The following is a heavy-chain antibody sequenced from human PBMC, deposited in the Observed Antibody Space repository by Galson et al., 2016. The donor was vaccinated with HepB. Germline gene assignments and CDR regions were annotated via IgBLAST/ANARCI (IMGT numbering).Heavy chain of an antibody. D-gene: IGHD3-22*01. CDR2: INPDNGNT. CDR3: ARDSPYYYDSSGYYYYYYYYGMDV. Sequence: SGKVSCKASIYSFTSYGISWVRQAPGQGLEWMGWINPDNGNTNYARRFQGRVTMTTDTSTSTVYMELSSLRSEDTAVYYCARDSPYYYDSSGYYYYYYYYGMDVWGQGTTVTVSS. J-gene: IGHJ6*02. V-gene: IGHV1-18*01. CDR1: IYSFTSYG.